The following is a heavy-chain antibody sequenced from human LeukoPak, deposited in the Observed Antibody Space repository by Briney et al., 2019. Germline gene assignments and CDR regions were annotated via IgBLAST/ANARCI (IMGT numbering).Heavy chain of an antibody. Sequence: ASVKVSCKVSGYTLTELSMHWVRQAPGKGLEWMGGFDPEDGETIYAQKFQGRVTMTEDTSTDTAYMELSSLRSEDTAVYYCATELRGAVAGVIIRGNFDYWGQGTLVTVSS. J-gene: IGHJ4*02. CDR2: FDPEDGET. V-gene: IGHV1-24*01. CDR1: GYTLTELS. CDR3: ATELRGAVAGVIIRGNFDY. D-gene: IGHD6-19*01.